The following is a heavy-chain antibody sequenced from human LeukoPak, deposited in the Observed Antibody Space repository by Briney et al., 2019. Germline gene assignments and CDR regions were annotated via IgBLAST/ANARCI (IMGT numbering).Heavy chain of an antibody. CDR2: ITMSGGNT. Sequence: PGGSLRLSCAASGFTFTSFAMSWVRQAPGKGLEWVSSITMSGGNTYYADSVKGRFTISRDNSKNTLYLQMNSLRAEDTALYYCAKDSVVGPATYWGQGTLVTVSS. CDR1: GFTFTSFA. V-gene: IGHV3-23*01. CDR3: AKDSVVGPATY. D-gene: IGHD2-15*01. J-gene: IGHJ4*02.